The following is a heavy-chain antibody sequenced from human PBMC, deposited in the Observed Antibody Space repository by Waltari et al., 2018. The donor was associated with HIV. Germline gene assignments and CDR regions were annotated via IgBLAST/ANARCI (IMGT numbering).Heavy chain of an antibody. J-gene: IGHJ5*01. Sequence: QITLKESDPTLLKPTQTLTLTCTFSGVSLTTSGEGVGWIRQPPGHALEWLALIYWNDNKRYSPSLKSRLTITKDTSKNQVVLTLANVDPVDTATYHCAHTPAEGRWLHFDSWGPGTLVTVSS. CDR1: GVSLTTSGEG. V-gene: IGHV2-5*01. CDR3: AHTPAEGRWLHFDS. CDR2: IYWNDNK. D-gene: IGHD6-13*01.